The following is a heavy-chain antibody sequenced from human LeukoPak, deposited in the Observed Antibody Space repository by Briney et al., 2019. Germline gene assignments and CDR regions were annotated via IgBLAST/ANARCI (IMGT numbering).Heavy chain of an antibody. CDR2: IYYSGST. D-gene: IGHD3-22*01. Sequence: SETLSLTCTVSGYSISSSYYWGWIRQPPGKGPEWIGSIYYSGSTYYNPSLKSRVTISVDTSKNQFSLKLSSVTAADTAVYYCARREPYYYDSSGYHYYFDYWGQGTLVTVSS. V-gene: IGHV4-38-2*02. CDR3: ARREPYYYDSSGYHYYFDY. CDR1: GYSISSSYY. J-gene: IGHJ4*02.